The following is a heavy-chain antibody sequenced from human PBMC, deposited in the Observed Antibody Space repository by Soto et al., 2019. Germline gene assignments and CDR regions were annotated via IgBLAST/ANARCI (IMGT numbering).Heavy chain of an antibody. CDR1: GYTFTGYY. CDR2: INPNSGGT. D-gene: IGHD3-10*01. Sequence: ASVKVSCKASGYTFTGYYMHWGRQAPGQGREWMGWINPNSGGTNYAKKFQGWVNMTRDTSISTAYMELSRLRSDDTAVYYCARGPWFGTLLPAWFDPWGQGTLVTVSS. J-gene: IGHJ5*02. CDR3: ARGPWFGTLLPAWFDP. V-gene: IGHV1-2*04.